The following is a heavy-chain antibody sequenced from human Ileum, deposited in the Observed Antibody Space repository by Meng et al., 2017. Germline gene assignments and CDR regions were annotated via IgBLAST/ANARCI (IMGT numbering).Heavy chain of an antibody. CDR1: GFSFSSYT. CDR2: ISGSGSGT. V-gene: IGHV3-23*01. D-gene: IGHD6-13*01. CDR3: AKGQAATDTRYFDH. Sequence: GGSLRLSCAGSGFSFSSYTMSWVRQTPGEGLEWVSAISGSGSGTEYADSVKGRFTISRDNPVNTLSLQMNSLRDEDTAIYYCAKGQAATDTRYFDHWGQGTLVTVSS. J-gene: IGHJ4*02.